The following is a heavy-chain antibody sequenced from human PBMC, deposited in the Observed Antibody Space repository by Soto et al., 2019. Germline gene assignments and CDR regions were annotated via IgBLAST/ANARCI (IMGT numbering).Heavy chain of an antibody. J-gene: IGHJ4*02. CDR1: GFSLSTSGVG. CDR3: AHRRSSCSTYYFAY. Sequence: QITLKESGPTLVKPTQTLTLTCTLSGFSLSTSGVGVGWIRQPPGKALEWLALIYWDDDKRYSPYRKSRLTITKATSKNQVVLTMTNTDPVDTATYYCAHRRSSCSTYYFAYWGQGTLVTVSS. V-gene: IGHV2-5*02. D-gene: IGHD6-13*01. CDR2: IYWDDDK.